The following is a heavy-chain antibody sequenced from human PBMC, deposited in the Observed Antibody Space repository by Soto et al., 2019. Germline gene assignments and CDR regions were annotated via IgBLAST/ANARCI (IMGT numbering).Heavy chain of an antibody. CDR1: GFTFSSYW. CDR3: ANIWVTGTPFPYFDY. D-gene: IGHD1-20*01. V-gene: IGHV3-74*01. Sequence: PGGSLRLSCAASGFTFSSYWMHWVRQAPGKGLVWVSRINSDGSSTSYADSVKGRFTISRDNAKNTLYLQMNSLRAEDTALYYCANIWVTGTPFPYFDYWGQGTLVTVSS. J-gene: IGHJ4*02. CDR2: INSDGSST.